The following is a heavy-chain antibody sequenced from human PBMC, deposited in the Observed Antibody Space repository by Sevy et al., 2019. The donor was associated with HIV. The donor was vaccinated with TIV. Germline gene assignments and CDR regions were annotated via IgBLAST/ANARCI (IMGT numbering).Heavy chain of an antibody. CDR2: IYGDGTT. V-gene: IGHV3-53*01. CDR1: DFTVSSHY. D-gene: IGHD3-10*01. J-gene: IGHJ5*02. Sequence: GGSLRLSCAASDFTVSSHYMTWVRQAPGKGLEWVSIIYGDGTTYYSDSVKGRFTISRDNSKNTVYLQMNTLRAEDTAVYYCARGGGRQHLIWFDPWGHGTLVTVSS. CDR3: ARGGGRQHLIWFDP.